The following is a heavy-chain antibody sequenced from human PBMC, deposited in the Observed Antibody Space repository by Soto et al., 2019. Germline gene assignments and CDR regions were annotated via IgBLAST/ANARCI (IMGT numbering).Heavy chain of an antibody. CDR2: ISSSSSYI. J-gene: IGHJ4*02. CDR1: GFTFSSYS. Sequence: GGSLRLSCAASGFTFSSYSMNWVRQAPGKGLEWVSSISSSSSYIYYADSVKGRFTISRDNAKNSLYLQMNSLRAEDTAVYYCARVLVSSTVTPFDYWGQGTLVTVSS. D-gene: IGHD4-17*01. CDR3: ARVLVSSTVTPFDY. V-gene: IGHV3-21*01.